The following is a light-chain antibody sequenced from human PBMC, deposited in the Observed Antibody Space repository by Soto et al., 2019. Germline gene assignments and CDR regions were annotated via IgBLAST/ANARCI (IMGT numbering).Light chain of an antibody. CDR3: QVWDSSSDHWV. J-gene: IGLJ3*02. CDR1: NIGSKS. V-gene: IGLV3-21*02. CDR2: DDS. Sequence: SYELTQPPSVSVAPGQTARITCGGNNIGSKSVHWYQQKPGQAPVLVVYDDSDRPSGIRERFSGSNSGNTATLTISRVEAGDEADYYCQVWDSSSDHWVFGGGTKLTVL.